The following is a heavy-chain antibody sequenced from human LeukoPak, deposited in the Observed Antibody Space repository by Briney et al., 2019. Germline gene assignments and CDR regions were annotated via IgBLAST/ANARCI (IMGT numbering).Heavy chain of an antibody. Sequence: ASVKVSCEASGGTFSSYAISWVRQAPGQGLEWMGGIIPIFGTANYAQKFQGRVTITTDESTSTAYMELSSLRSEDTAVYYCARGWDSSGWYGFGEYWGQGTLVTVSS. CDR1: GGTFSSYA. J-gene: IGHJ4*02. V-gene: IGHV1-69*05. CDR2: IIPIFGTA. D-gene: IGHD6-19*01. CDR3: ARGWDSSGWYGFGEY.